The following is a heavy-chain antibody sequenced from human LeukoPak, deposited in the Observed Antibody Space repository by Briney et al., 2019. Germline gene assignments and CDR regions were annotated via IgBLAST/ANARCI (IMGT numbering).Heavy chain of an antibody. CDR2: IYHSGST. CDR3: ARAGYYYDSSGYQRVSRWNWFDP. V-gene: IGHV4-30-2*01. J-gene: IGHJ5*02. Sequence: PSETLSLTCAVSGGSISSGGYSWSWIRQPPGKGLEWIGYIYHSGSTYYNPSLKSRVTISVDRSKNQFSLKLSSVTAADTAVYYCARAGYYYDSSGYQRVSRWNWFDPWGQGTLVTVSS. D-gene: IGHD3-22*01. CDR1: GGSISSGGYS.